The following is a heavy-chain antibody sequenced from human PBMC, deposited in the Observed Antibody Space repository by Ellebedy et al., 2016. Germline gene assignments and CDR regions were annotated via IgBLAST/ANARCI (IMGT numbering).Heavy chain of an antibody. J-gene: IGHJ4*02. V-gene: IGHV4-59*08. CDR2: IYYSGST. Sequence: SETLSLTCTVSGGSISSYYWSWIRQPPGKGLEWIGYIYYSGSTNYNPSLKSRVTISVDTSKNQFSLKLSSVTAADTAVYYCARRKLVGSGWGYYFDYWGQGTLVTVSS. CDR1: GGSISSYY. CDR3: ARRKLVGSGWGYYFDY. D-gene: IGHD6-19*01.